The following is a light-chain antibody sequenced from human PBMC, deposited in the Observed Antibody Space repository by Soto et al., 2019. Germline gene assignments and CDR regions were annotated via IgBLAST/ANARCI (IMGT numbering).Light chain of an antibody. J-gene: IGLJ2*01. CDR2: DTS. CDR3: LLSYSGARI. V-gene: IGLV7-46*01. Sequence: QAVVTQEPSLTVSPGGPVPLTCGSSTGAVTSGHYPYWFPQKPGQAPRTLIYDTSNKHSWTPARFSGSLLGGEAALTLSGAQPEDEAEYYCLLSYSGARIFGGGTKLTVL. CDR1: TGAVTSGHY.